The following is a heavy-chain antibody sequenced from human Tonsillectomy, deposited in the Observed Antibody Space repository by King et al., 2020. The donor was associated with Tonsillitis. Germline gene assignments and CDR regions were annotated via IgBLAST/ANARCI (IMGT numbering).Heavy chain of an antibody. CDR2: INPNSGGT. D-gene: IGHD3-16*01. V-gene: IGHV1-2*02. Sequence: VQLVESGAEVKKPGASVKVSCKASGYTFSGYYMHWVRQAPGQGLEWMGWINPNSGGTNFAQKFQGRVTMTRDTSISTAYMELSRLRSDDTAVYYCARDKGVMITFGGGERPLYYMDVWGKGTTVTVSS. CDR1: GYTFSGYY. CDR3: ARDKGVMITFGGGERPLYYMDV. J-gene: IGHJ6*03.